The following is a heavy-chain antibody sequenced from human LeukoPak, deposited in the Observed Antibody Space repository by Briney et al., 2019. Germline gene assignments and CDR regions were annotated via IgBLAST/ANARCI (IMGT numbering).Heavy chain of an antibody. J-gene: IGHJ5*02. CDR3: ARGECSGDSCYAHRWFDP. Sequence: ASVKVSCKASGYTFTSYDINWVRQATGQGLEWMGWMNPNSGNTGYPHKFQGRVTMTRNTSISTANMELSSMRSEDTAVYCCARGECSGDSCYAHRWFDPWGQGTLVTVSS. CDR1: GYTFTSYD. V-gene: IGHV1-8*01. D-gene: IGHD2-15*01. CDR2: MNPNSGNT.